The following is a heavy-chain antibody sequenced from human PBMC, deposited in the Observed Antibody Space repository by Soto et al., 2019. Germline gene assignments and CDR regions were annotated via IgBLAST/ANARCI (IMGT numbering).Heavy chain of an antibody. CDR2: IIPIFGTA. D-gene: IGHD1-26*01. Sequence: QVQLVQSGAEVKKPGSSVKVSCKASGGTFSSYSINWVRQAPGQGLEWMGEIIPIFGTANYAQKFQGRVTITADESTSTAYMELSSLRSEATVVYYCARDGGMHSGGIDYWGQGTLVTVSS. CDR3: ARDGGMHSGGIDY. CDR1: GGTFSSYS. V-gene: IGHV1-69*01. J-gene: IGHJ4*02.